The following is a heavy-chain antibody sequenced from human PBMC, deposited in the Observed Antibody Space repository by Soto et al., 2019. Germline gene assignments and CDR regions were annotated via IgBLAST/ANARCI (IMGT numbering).Heavy chain of an antibody. Sequence: QVQLVQSGAEEKKPGASVKVSCKASGYTFTGYAMHWVRQAPGQRLEWMGWINAGNGNTKYSQKFQGRVTINRETAASTAYMELSSLRSEDTAVYYCARAVAVAADFDYWGQGTLVTVSS. V-gene: IGHV1-3*05. J-gene: IGHJ4*02. CDR3: ARAVAVAADFDY. CDR1: GYTFTGYA. CDR2: INAGNGNT. D-gene: IGHD6-19*01.